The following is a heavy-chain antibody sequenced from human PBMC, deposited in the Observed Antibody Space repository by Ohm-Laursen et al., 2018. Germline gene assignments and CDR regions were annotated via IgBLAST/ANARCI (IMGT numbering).Heavy chain of an antibody. CDR1: GGSITSYY. CDR2: ISYGGST. CDR3: ARVKTDLDWYFNI. Sequence: GTLSLTCTVSGGSITSYYWSWIRQSPGKGLEHIGYISYGGSTNYNPSLKSRVTISVDTSKNQFSLKVTSVTAADTAVYYCARVKTDLDWYFNIWGRGALVTVSS. V-gene: IGHV4-59*01. D-gene: IGHD2-21*02. J-gene: IGHJ2*01.